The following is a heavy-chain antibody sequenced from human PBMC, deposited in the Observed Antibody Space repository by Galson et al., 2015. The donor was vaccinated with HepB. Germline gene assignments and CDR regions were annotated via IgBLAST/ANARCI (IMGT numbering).Heavy chain of an antibody. D-gene: IGHD2-2*01. CDR3: AKSARRCSSTSCYARYSPLDY. CDR2: ISGSGGST. V-gene: IGHV3-23*01. CDR1: GFTFSSYA. Sequence: SLRLSCAASGFTFSSYAMSWVRQAPGKGLEWVSAISGSGGSTYYADSVKGRSTISRDNSKNTLYLQMNSLRAEDTAVYYCAKSARRCSSTSCYARYSPLDYWGQGTLVTVSS. J-gene: IGHJ4*02.